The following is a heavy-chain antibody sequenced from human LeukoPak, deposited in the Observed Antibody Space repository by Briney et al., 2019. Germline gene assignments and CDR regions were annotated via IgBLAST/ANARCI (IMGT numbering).Heavy chain of an antibody. D-gene: IGHD4-17*01. V-gene: IGHV4-39*07. CDR3: ARASYGDYFDY. Sequence: PSETLSLTCTVSGGSISSSSYYWGWIRQPPGKGLEWIGSIYYSGSTYYNPSLKSRVTISVDTSKNQFSLKLSSVTAADTAVYYCARASYGDYFDYWGQGTLVTVSS. CDR2: IYYSGST. CDR1: GGSISSSSYY. J-gene: IGHJ4*02.